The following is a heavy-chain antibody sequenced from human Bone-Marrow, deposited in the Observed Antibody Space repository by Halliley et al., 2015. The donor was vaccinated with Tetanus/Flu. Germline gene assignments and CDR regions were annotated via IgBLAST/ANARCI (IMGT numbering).Heavy chain of an antibody. V-gene: IGHV3-23*01. D-gene: IGHD6-19*01. Sequence: KGLEWVSGISGRAGSTHYADSVKGRFTIARDNSKNTLYLQINSLRAEDTAVYYCAKTLAVNFWGQGTLVTVSS. J-gene: IGHJ4*02. CDR2: ISGRAGST. CDR3: AKTLAVNF.